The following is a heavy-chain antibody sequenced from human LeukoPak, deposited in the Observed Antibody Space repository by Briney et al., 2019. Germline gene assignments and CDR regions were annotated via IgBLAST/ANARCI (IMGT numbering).Heavy chain of an antibody. V-gene: IGHV1-69*13. CDR3: AESDILMVYAQFDY. Sequence: SVKVSCTASGGTFSSYAISWVRQAPEQGLEWMGGIIPIFGTANYAQKFQGRVTITADESTSTAYMELSSLRSEDTAVYYCAESDILMVYAQFDYWGQGTLVTVSS. CDR2: IIPIFGTA. J-gene: IGHJ4*02. CDR1: GGTFSSYA. D-gene: IGHD2-8*01.